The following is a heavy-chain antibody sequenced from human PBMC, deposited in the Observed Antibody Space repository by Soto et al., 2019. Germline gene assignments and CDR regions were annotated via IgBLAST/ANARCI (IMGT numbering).Heavy chain of an antibody. V-gene: IGHV4-59*11. CDR2: PYFRGSD. CDR1: GVSITSHY. Sequence: SETLSLTCDVSGVSITSHYWNWVRQSPGMGLEWIGSPYFRGSDSYNPSLKSRVTISLDTSKAQLSLTLSAVTAADSAVYYCARDLRSRGWSDPWGPGILVTVSS. CDR3: ARDLRSRGWSDP. J-gene: IGHJ5*02.